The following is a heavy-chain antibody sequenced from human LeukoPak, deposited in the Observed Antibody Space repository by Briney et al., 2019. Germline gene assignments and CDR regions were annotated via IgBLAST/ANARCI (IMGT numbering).Heavy chain of an antibody. D-gene: IGHD2-2*01. Sequence: ASVKVSCKASGYTFTSYGISWVRQAPGQGLEWMGWISAYNGNTNYAQKLQGRVTMTTDTSTSTAYMELRSLRSDDTAVYYCARDVHHCSSTSCYLYQFDPWGQGTLVTVSS. V-gene: IGHV1-18*01. CDR1: GYTFTSYG. J-gene: IGHJ5*02. CDR2: ISAYNGNT. CDR3: ARDVHHCSSTSCYLYQFDP.